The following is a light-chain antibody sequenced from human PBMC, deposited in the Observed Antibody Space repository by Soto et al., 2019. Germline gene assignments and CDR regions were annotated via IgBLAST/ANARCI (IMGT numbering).Light chain of an antibody. V-gene: IGKV1-33*01. J-gene: IGKJ4*02. Sequence: DIQMTQSPSSLSASVGDRITITCQASQDINKYLNWYQQKLGKAPKLLIYDASNLQRGVPSRFSGSGSETHSSLSISSLQPEDIATYYCQQSENGPLTFGGGTKVEIK. CDR3: QQSENGPLT. CDR1: QDINKY. CDR2: DAS.